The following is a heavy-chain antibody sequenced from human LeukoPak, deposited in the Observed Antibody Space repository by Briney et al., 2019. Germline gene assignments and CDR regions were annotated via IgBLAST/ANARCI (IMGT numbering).Heavy chain of an antibody. V-gene: IGHV4-34*01. CDR1: GGSFSGYY. Sequence: TTSETLSLSCAVYGGSFSGYYWSWIRQPPGKGLEWIWEINHSGSTNYNPSLKSRVTISVDTSKNQFSLKLSSVTAADTAVYYCARGRYPWYFDLWGRGTLVTVSS. D-gene: IGHD3-16*02. CDR3: ARGRYPWYFDL. J-gene: IGHJ2*01. CDR2: INHSGST.